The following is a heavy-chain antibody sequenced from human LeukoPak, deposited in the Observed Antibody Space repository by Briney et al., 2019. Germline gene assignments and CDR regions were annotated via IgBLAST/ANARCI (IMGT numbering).Heavy chain of an antibody. D-gene: IGHD3-16*01. CDR2: IYYSGST. CDR1: GGSINSTTYY. CDR3: ATGGVRDAFDI. Sequence: PSETLSLTCIVSGGSINSTTYYWGWIRQPPGKGLEWIGSIYYSGSTYYNSSLKSRVTISVDTSKNHFSLKLSSMTAADTAVYYCATGGVRDAFDIWGQGTMVTVSS. J-gene: IGHJ3*02. V-gene: IGHV4-39*02.